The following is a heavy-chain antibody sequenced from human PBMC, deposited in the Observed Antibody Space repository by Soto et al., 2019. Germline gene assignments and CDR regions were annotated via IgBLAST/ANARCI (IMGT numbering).Heavy chain of an antibody. J-gene: IGHJ4*02. D-gene: IGHD3-3*01. CDR3: AKKVTIYAVDPADY. CDR1: GFTFSNYG. CDR2: MSGSGDDA. V-gene: IGHV3-23*01. Sequence: LRLSCAASGFTFSNYGMSWVRQAPGKGLEWVSVMSGSGDDAYYADSVKGRFTISRDNSKNMLYLQMNSLRAEDTAVYFCAKKVTIYAVDPADYWGQGTQVTVSS.